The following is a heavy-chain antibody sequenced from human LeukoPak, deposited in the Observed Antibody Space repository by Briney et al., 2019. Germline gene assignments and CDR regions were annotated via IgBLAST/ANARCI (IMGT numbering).Heavy chain of an antibody. Sequence: GGSLRLSCAASGFTFSSYGMHWVRQAPGKGLEWVAVICYDGSNKYYADSVKGRFTISRDNSKNTLYLQMNSLRAEYTAVYYCAKDHPRYCSGGSCYVLDYWGQGTLVTVSS. CDR1: GFTFSSYG. D-gene: IGHD2-15*01. CDR3: AKDHPRYCSGGSCYVLDY. CDR2: ICYDGSNK. J-gene: IGHJ4*02. V-gene: IGHV3-33*06.